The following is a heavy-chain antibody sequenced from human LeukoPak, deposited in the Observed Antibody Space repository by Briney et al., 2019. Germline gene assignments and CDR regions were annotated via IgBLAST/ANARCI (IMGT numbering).Heavy chain of an antibody. Sequence: SETLSLTCAVYGGSFSGYYWSWIRQPPGKGLEWIGEINHSGSTNYNPSLKSRVTISVDTSKNQFSLKLSSVTAADTAVYYCARGEVHIVVVTAYGAFDIWGQGTMVTVSS. V-gene: IGHV4-34*01. CDR3: ARGEVHIVVVTAYGAFDI. J-gene: IGHJ3*02. CDR2: INHSGST. CDR1: GGSFSGYY. D-gene: IGHD2-21*02.